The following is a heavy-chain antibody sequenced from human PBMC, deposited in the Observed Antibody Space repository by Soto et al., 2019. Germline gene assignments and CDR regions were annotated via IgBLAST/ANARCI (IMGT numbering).Heavy chain of an antibody. J-gene: IGHJ6*02. V-gene: IGHV3-48*03. D-gene: IGHD3-3*01. Sequence: EVQLVESGGDLVQPGGSLRVSCEASGFTLSHYEMNWVRQAPGKGLEWLSFISTTSSAIYYADSVKGRFTISRDNGKKSLYLQMNSLRAEDTAVYYCAGSRRNDDFWSDPQLGDGMDVWGQGTTVTVSS. CDR2: ISTTSSAI. CDR1: GFTLSHYE. CDR3: AGSRRNDDFWSDPQLGDGMDV.